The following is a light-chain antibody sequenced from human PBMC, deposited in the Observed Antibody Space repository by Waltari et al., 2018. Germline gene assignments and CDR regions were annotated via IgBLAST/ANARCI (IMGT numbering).Light chain of an antibody. J-gene: IGLJ2*01. Sequence: QSGLTQPASVSGSPGQSITISCTGTRSDIGSSNFVSWYQQHPGKAPKLVIFDVSRWPSGVSHRFSGSKSGNTASLTISGLQAEDEAAYYCASYTSANTVLFGGGTKVTVL. CDR2: DVS. CDR1: RSDIGSSNF. CDR3: ASYTSANTVL. V-gene: IGLV2-14*03.